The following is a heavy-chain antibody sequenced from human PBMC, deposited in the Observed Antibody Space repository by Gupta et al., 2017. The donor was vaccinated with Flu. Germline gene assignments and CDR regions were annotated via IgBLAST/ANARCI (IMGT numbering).Heavy chain of an antibody. D-gene: IGHD2-15*01. CDR2: KAYDKTYK. CDR1: GFTIIVNG. V-gene: IGHV3-30*18. CDR3: AKDQREICSGGDCYPQIIHY. Sequence: VQLVGSGGGVVQPGRYLRLSCVVSGFTIIVNGMHWVRQPPGQWLVWVALKAYDKTYKNYADSVEGRLTISRDNSKNTLYLQMNSLRGEDTAVYYCAKDQREICSGGDCYPQIIHYWGQGTLVTVSS. J-gene: IGHJ4*02.